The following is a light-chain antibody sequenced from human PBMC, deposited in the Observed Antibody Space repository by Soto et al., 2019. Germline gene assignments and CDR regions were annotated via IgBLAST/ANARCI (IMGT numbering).Light chain of an antibody. V-gene: IGKV1-5*01. CDR3: QQYNSYSLYT. J-gene: IGKJ2*01. CDR1: QSISSW. CDR2: DDS. Sequence: DIQMTQSPSTLSASVGDRVTITCRASQSISSWLAWYQQKPGKAPKLLIYDDSRLESGVPSRFSGSGSGTECTLTISSLQPDDLATYYCQQYNSYSLYTFGQWTKLEIK.